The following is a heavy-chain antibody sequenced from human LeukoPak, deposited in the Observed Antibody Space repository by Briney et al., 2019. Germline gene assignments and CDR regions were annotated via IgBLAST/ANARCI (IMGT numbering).Heavy chain of an antibody. Sequence: GGSLRLSCAASGFTFTNDFMTWVRQAPGKGLEWVANMRVDGSDIHYVDSVKGRFTISSDNARNSLYLQMNTLRAEDTAVYYCARGRGWTYDSWGRGTLVTVSS. CDR3: ARGRGWTYDS. V-gene: IGHV3-7*04. CDR1: GFTFTNDF. D-gene: IGHD6-19*01. J-gene: IGHJ4*02. CDR2: MRVDGSDI.